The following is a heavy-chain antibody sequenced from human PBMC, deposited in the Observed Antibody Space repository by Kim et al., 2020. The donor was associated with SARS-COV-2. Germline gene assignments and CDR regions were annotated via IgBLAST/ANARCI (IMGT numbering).Heavy chain of an antibody. Sequence: PSFQGQVTISADKSISTAYLQWSSLKASDTAMYYCARHGSTVAGTGVDYWGQGTLVTVSS. J-gene: IGHJ4*02. CDR3: ARHGSTVAGTGVDY. V-gene: IGHV5-51*01. D-gene: IGHD6-19*01.